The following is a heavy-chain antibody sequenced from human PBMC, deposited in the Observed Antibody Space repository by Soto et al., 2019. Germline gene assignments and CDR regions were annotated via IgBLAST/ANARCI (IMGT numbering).Heavy chain of an antibody. CDR2: ISYDGSNK. CDR3: AKDVVAPYYYYMDV. Sequence: GGSLRLSCAASGFTFSSYGMHWVRQAPGKGLEWVAVISYDGSNKYYADSVKGRFTISRDNSKNTLYLQMNSLRAEDTAVYYCAKDVVAPYYYYMDVWGKGTTVTVSS. V-gene: IGHV3-30*18. J-gene: IGHJ6*03. D-gene: IGHD2-15*01. CDR1: GFTFSSYG.